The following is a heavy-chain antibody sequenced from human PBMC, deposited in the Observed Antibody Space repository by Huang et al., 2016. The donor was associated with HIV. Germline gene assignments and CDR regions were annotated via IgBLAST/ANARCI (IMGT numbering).Heavy chain of an antibody. CDR1: EYTLTELA. CDR2: CDPENEET. J-gene: IGHJ4*02. CDR3: ATGFDVFFDF. Sequence: QVQLVQSRAEVKKPGASVKVSCKVSEYTLTELAIRGVRQPPGKGLEGMGGCDPENEETSYAQKFQGRVTMTEDTSTETAFMELSGLRPEDTAVYYCATGFDVFFDFWGQGTLVTVSS. V-gene: IGHV1-24*01. D-gene: IGHD3-9*01.